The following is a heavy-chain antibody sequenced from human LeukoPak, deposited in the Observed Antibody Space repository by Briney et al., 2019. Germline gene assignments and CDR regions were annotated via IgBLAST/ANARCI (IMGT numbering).Heavy chain of an antibody. D-gene: IGHD5-18*01. J-gene: IGHJ1*01. CDR1: GGSIRSSSHY. V-gene: IGHV4-39*07. CDR3: ARDRSSSYEPLAEYFQH. CDR2: IYHSGTT. Sequence: PSETLSLTCTVSGGSIRSSSHYWGWIRQPPGEGLEWIGIIYHSGTTYYNASLKSRVTISVDTSKNQFSLKLSSVTAADTAVYYCARDRSSSYEPLAEYFQHWGQGTLVTVSS.